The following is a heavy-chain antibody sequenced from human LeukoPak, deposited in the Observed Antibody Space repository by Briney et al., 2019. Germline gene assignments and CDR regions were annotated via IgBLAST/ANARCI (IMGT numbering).Heavy chain of an antibody. V-gene: IGHV4-38-2*01. J-gene: IGHJ6*03. CDR1: GYSISSGYY. Sequence: SETLSLTCVVSGYSISSGYYWSWIRQSPGEGLEWIGNVYHSGTTSSNPSLRSRVTISVDTSKNQFSLNVSSVTAADTAVYYCARGDSSSWYRGGLSYYYMDVWGKGTTVTVSS. CDR2: VYHSGTT. D-gene: IGHD6-13*01. CDR3: ARGDSSSWYRGGLSYYYMDV.